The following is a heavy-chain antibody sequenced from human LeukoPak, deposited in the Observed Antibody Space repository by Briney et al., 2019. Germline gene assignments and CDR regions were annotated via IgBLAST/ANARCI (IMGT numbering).Heavy chain of an antibody. D-gene: IGHD2-2*01. CDR3: ARGLSSTSS. J-gene: IGHJ4*02. Sequence: TPSETLSLTCTVSGGSISSSSYYWAWIRQPPGKGLEWIGSIYYSGNTYYKSSLKSRVTIAVDTSKNQFSLKLSSVTAADTAVYYCARGLSSTSSWGQGTLVTVSS. CDR1: GGSISSSSYY. CDR2: IYYSGNT. V-gene: IGHV4-39*07.